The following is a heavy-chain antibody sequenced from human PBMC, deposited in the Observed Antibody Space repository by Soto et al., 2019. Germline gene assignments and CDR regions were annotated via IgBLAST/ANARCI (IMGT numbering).Heavy chain of an antibody. CDR3: ATQIYSRGVDP. D-gene: IGHD2-21*01. V-gene: IGHV4-31*03. CDR2: IYYSGST. CDR1: GGSISSGGYY. Sequence: QVQLQESGPGLVKPSQTLSLTCPVSGGSISSGGYYWSWIRQHPGKGLEWIGYIYYSGSTYYTPSLKSRVTISVDTSKNQFSLKLSSVTAADTAVYYGATQIYSRGVDPWGQGTLVTVSS. J-gene: IGHJ5*02.